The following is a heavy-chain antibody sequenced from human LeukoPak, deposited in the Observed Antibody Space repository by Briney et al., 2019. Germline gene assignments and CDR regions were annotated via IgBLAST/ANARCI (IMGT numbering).Heavy chain of an antibody. V-gene: IGHV4-59*12. J-gene: IGHJ4*02. CDR1: GGSISSYY. Sequence: SETLSPTCTVSGGSISSYYWSWIRQPPGKELEWIGYIYYSGSTKYNPSLKSQVIISVDTSKNQFSLKLCSVTAADTAVYYCARDRGAAAGTDYWGQGTLVTVSS. CDR2: IYYSGST. D-gene: IGHD6-13*01. CDR3: ARDRGAAAGTDY.